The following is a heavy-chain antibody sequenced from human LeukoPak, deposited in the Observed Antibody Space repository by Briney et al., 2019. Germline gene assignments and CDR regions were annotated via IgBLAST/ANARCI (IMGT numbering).Heavy chain of an antibody. CDR2: ITGSGGNT. V-gene: IGHV3-23*01. CDR3: AKAASSSWPSYYYGMDV. Sequence: GGSLRLSCAASGFIFSSYSMSWVRQAPGMGLEWVSVITGSGGNTYYADSVKGRFTISKDNSKNTVYLQMSSLRVDDTVVYYCAKAASSSWPSYYYGMDVWGQGTTVTVSS. CDR1: GFIFSSYS. D-gene: IGHD6-13*01. J-gene: IGHJ6*02.